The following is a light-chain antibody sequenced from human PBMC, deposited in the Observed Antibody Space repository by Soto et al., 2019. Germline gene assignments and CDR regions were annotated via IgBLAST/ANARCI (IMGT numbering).Light chain of an antibody. CDR1: NIESKS. CDR2: DDR. J-gene: IGLJ2*01. Sequence: SYELTQPPSVSVAPGQTARSTCGGNNIESKSVHWYQQRPGQAPVLVVHDDRDRPSGIPERISGSNSGNTATLTISRVEAGDEAEYYCQVWDGLSDHVIFGGGTKVTVL. V-gene: IGLV3-21*02. CDR3: QVWDGLSDHVI.